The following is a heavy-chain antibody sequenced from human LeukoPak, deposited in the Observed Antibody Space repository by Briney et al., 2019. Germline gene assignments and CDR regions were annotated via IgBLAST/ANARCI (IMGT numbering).Heavy chain of an antibody. CDR2: NHWKYDY. V-gene: IGHV2-5*01. Sequence: ESGPTLVQPSQTLTLTRNFSGFSLSPSAVGVGWIREPPVKSRGLLAVNHWKYDYRYIPSLRGRLTIIKDTSKNQVVLTMTNMDPVDTATYCCAQRRVCSVLPYWGQGTLVTVS. CDR3: AQRRVCSVLPY. D-gene: IGHD2-15*01. J-gene: IGHJ1*01. CDR1: GFSLSPSAVG.